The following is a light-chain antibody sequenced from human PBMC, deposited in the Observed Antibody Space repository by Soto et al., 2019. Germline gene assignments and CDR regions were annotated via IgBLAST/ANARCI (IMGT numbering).Light chain of an antibody. CDR1: QSVSTY. CDR3: QQRSHWPPLT. V-gene: IGKV3-11*01. Sequence: EIGLTQSPATLSMSPGERATLSCRASQSVSTYLAWYQQKPGQAPRLLIFDASNRASGIPSRFSGSGSGTNFTLTISRLEPEDFAVYFCQQRSHWPPLTFGGGTKVEIK. J-gene: IGKJ4*01. CDR2: DAS.